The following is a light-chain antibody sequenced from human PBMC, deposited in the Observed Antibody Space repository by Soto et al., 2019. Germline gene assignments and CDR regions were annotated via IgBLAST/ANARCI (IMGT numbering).Light chain of an antibody. J-gene: IGKJ5*01. Sequence: DIQMTQSPSTLSASVGDRVTITCRASQSISSWLAWYQQKPGKAPKLLIYKASSLESGVPSRFSGSGSGTEFTLTISSLQPDDFATYYCQQFNSALGIPFGQGTRLEIK. CDR3: QQFNSALGIP. V-gene: IGKV1-5*03. CDR1: QSISSW. CDR2: KAS.